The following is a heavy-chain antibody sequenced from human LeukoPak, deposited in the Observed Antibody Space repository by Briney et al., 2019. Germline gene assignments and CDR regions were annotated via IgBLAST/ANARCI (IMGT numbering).Heavy chain of an antibody. V-gene: IGHV3-30*04. CDR1: GFTFSSYA. Sequence: GGSLRLSCAASGFTFSSYAMHWVRQAPGKGLEWVAVISYDGSSKYYADSVKGRFTISRDNSKNTLYLQMNSLRAEDTAVYYCARDYAQYYDYWGQGTLVTVSS. CDR2: ISYDGSSK. J-gene: IGHJ4*02. D-gene: IGHD2/OR15-2a*01. CDR3: ARDYAQYYDY.